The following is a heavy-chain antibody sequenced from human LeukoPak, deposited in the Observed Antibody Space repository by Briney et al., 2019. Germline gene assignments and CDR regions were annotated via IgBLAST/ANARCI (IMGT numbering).Heavy chain of an antibody. D-gene: IGHD3-16*01. CDR3: ARRTGGSFDY. J-gene: IGHJ4*02. Sequence: SETLSLTCAVSGYSISSGYYWGWIRQPPGKGLEWIGIIHHSGSTYYTPSLKSRVTISVDTSKNQFALKVSSVTAADTAVFYCARRTGGSFDYWGQGTLVTVSS. CDR1: GYSISSGYY. V-gene: IGHV4-38-2*01. CDR2: IHHSGST.